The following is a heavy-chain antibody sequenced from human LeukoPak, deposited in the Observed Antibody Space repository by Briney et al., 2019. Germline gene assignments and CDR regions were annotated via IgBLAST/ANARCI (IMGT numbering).Heavy chain of an antibody. Sequence: SETLSLTCTVSGGSISSFQWSWIRQPPGKGLEWIGYIYSSGNINYNPSLRSRVTMSLDTSKNQFSLKLPPVTAADTAVYYCARHVMEGITRISVFDYWGRGTLVTVSS. D-gene: IGHD2-15*01. V-gene: IGHV4-59*08. J-gene: IGHJ4*02. CDR1: GGSISSFQ. CDR3: ARHVMEGITRISVFDY. CDR2: IYSSGNI.